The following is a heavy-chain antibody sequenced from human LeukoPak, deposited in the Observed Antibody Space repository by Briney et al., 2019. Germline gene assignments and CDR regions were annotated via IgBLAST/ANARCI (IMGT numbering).Heavy chain of an antibody. Sequence: ASVKVSCEASGYTFTGYYMHWVRQAPGQGLEWMGRINPNNDGTYYTQKFQGRVTITRDTSINTAYMELSRLTFDDTAVYYRARDDFWSGPDYYYYGMDVWGQGTMVTVSS. J-gene: IGHJ6*02. V-gene: IGHV1-2*06. CDR1: GYTFTGYY. CDR2: INPNNDGT. D-gene: IGHD3-3*01. CDR3: ARDDFWSGPDYYYYGMDV.